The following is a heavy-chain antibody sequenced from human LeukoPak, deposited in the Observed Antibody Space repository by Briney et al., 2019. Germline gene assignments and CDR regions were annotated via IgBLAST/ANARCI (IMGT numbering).Heavy chain of an antibody. Sequence: PSETLSLTCAVYGGSFSGYYWSWIRQPPGKGLEWIGEIHHSGSTNYNPSLKSRVTISVDTSKNQFSLKLSSVTAADTAVYYCARGSQSLGYCSGGSCRAKIFDYWGQGTLVTVSS. CDR2: IHHSGST. D-gene: IGHD2-15*01. CDR1: GGSFSGYY. J-gene: IGHJ4*02. CDR3: ARGSQSLGYCSGGSCRAKIFDY. V-gene: IGHV4-34*01.